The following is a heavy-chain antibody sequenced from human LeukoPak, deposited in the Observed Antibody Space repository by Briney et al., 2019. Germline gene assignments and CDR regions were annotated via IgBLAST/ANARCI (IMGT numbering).Heavy chain of an antibody. V-gene: IGHV3-21*01. CDR1: GFTFSSYS. D-gene: IGHD4-17*01. Sequence: GGSLRLSCAASGFTFSSYSMNWVRQAPGKGLEWVSSISSSSSYIYYADSVKGRFTISRDNAKNSLYLQMNSLRAEDTAVYYCASSGTCGDYVPQNWGQGTLVTVSS. CDR2: ISSSSSYI. CDR3: ASSGTCGDYVPQN. J-gene: IGHJ4*02.